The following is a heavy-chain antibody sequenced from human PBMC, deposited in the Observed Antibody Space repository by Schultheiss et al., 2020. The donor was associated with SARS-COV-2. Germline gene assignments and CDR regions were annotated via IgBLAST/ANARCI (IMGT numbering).Heavy chain of an antibody. D-gene: IGHD6-19*01. J-gene: IGHJ4*02. CDR2: ISGSGGST. CDR3: ARGGSSGLFYFDY. CDR1: GFTFSSYA. V-gene: IGHV3-23*01. Sequence: GGSLRLSCAASGFTFSSYAMSWVRQAPGKGLEWVSAISGSGGSTYYADSVKGRFTISRDNSKNTLYLQMNSLRLEDTAVYYCARGGSSGLFYFDYWGQGTLVTVSS.